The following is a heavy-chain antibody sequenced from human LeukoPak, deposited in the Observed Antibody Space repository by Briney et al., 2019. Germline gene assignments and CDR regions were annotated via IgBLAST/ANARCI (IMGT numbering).Heavy chain of an antibody. CDR2: IRYDGSNK. CDR3: ALQNQWLGPSFDY. CDR1: GFTFSSYA. J-gene: IGHJ4*02. Sequence: HTGGSRRLSCAASGFTFSSYAMSWVRQAPGKGLEWVAFIRYDGSNKYYADSVKGRFTISRDNSKNTLYLQMNSLRAEDTAVYYCALQNQWLGPSFDYWGQGTLVTVSS. V-gene: IGHV3-30*02. D-gene: IGHD6-19*01.